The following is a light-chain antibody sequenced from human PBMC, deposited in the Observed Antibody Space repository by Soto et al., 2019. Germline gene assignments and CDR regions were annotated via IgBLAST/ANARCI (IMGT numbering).Light chain of an antibody. J-gene: IGLJ1*01. V-gene: IGLV2-14*01. Sequence: QCALTQPASVSGSAGQSITISCTGTSSDVGGYNYVSWYQQHPGKAPKLMIYDVSNRPSGVSNRFSGSKSGNTASLTISGLQAEDEADYYCSSYTSSSTLHYVFGTGTKVTVL. CDR2: DVS. CDR3: SSYTSSSTLHYV. CDR1: SSDVGGYNY.